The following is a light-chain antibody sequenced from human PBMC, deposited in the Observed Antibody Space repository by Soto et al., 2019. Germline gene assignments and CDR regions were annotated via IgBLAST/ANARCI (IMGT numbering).Light chain of an antibody. V-gene: IGKV3-11*01. CDR3: QQRGSWPLT. Sequence: PGERATLSCRASQRVLNYLAWYQQKPGQAPRLLIYDAYNRATGIPARFSGSASGTDFTLTISSLEPEDFAVYYCQQRGSWPLTFGGGTKVEIK. J-gene: IGKJ4*01. CDR1: QRVLNY. CDR2: DAY.